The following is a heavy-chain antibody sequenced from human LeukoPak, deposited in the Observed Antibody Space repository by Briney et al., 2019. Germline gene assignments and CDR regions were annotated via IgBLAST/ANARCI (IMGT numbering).Heavy chain of an antibody. CDR3: ARGADGVSSNSRGWFDP. CDR2: ISTSSSYI. Sequence: GGSLRLSCAASGFIFSRYTMNWVRQAPGKGLEWVSSISTSSSYIYYADSVKGRFTTSRDNARNSLYLQMNTLRAEDTAVYSCARGADGVSSNSRGWFDPWGQGTLVTVSS. V-gene: IGHV3-21*01. J-gene: IGHJ5*02. D-gene: IGHD2-15*01. CDR1: GFIFSRYT.